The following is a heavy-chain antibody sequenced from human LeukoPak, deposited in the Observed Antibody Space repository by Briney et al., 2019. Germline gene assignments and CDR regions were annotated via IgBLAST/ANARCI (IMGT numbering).Heavy chain of an antibody. CDR2: IYSGGAT. CDR1: GFTVSRDY. CDR3: ARAGPSSSWHQFDY. Sequence: GGSLRLSCAASGFTVSRDYMSWVRQAPGKGLEWVSVIYSGGATYYADSVKGRFTISRDNSKNTVYLQMNSLRAEDTAVYYCARAGPSSSWHQFDYWGQGTLVTVSS. J-gene: IGHJ4*02. V-gene: IGHV3-66*01. D-gene: IGHD6-13*01.